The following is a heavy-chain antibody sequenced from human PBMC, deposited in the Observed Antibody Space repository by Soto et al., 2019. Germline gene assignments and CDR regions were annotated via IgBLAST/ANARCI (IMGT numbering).Heavy chain of an antibody. D-gene: IGHD4-17*01. Sequence: QVQLQESGPGLVTPSQTLSLTCSVSGGSITSGGYYWNWIRQHPAKGLEWIGYVYYGGNTYYNPSLKSRVTISVDTSNNQFSLNLSSVTAADTAVYYCARVPGWTTDNYYWGQGTLVTVSS. CDR2: VYYGGNT. J-gene: IGHJ4*02. CDR3: ARVPGWTTDNYY. V-gene: IGHV4-31*03. CDR1: GGSITSGGYY.